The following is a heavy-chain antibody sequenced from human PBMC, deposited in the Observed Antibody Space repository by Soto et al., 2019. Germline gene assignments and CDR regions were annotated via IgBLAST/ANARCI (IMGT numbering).Heavy chain of an antibody. V-gene: IGHV3-53*01. Sequence: EVQLVESGGGLIQPGGSLRLSCAASGFTVSSNYMSWVRQAPGKGLEWVSVIYSGGNTYYADSVKGRFTISRDNSKNKLDLQMASLGVQDTAVYSCASDYADTSHHPAFPHWGQGPLVAVSS. CDR2: IYSGGNT. CDR1: GFTVSSNY. CDR3: ASDYADTSHHPAFPH. D-gene: IGHD3-16*01. J-gene: IGHJ1*01.